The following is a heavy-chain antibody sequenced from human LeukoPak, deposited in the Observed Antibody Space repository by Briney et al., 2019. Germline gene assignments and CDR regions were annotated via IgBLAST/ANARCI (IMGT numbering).Heavy chain of an antibody. J-gene: IGHJ5*02. V-gene: IGHV3-53*01. CDR1: GFTVSSNY. Sequence: GGSLRLSCAASGFTVSSNYMSWVRQAPGKGLEWVSVIYSGGSTYYADSVKGRFTISRDNSKNTLYLQMNSLRAEDTAVYYCASATPLGIAAAGTPWGQGTLVTVSS. D-gene: IGHD6-13*01. CDR2: IYSGGST. CDR3: ASATPLGIAAAGTP.